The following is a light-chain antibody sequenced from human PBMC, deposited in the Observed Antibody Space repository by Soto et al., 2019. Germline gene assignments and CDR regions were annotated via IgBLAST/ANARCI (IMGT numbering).Light chain of an antibody. CDR3: QQYNGYSWT. CDR2: KAS. J-gene: IGKJ1*01. Sequence: DIQMTQSPSTLSASVGDRVTITCRASESISSWLAWYQRKPGKAPKLLIYKASRLEIGVPSRFSGSGSGTECTLTINSLQPDDFATYYCQQYNGYSWTFGQGTKVEIK. CDR1: ESISSW. V-gene: IGKV1-5*03.